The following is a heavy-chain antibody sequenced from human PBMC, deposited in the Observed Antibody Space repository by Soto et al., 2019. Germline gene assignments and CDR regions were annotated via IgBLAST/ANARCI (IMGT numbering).Heavy chain of an antibody. CDR3: ARDPGDSSGYFYFDY. CDR2: IYYSGST. CDR1: GGSISSYY. D-gene: IGHD3-22*01. Sequence: QVQLQESGPGLVKPSETLSLTCTVSGGSISSYYWSWIRQPPGKGLEWIGYIYYSGSTNYNPSLKSRVTISVDTSKNQFSLKLSSVTAADTAVYYCARDPGDSSGYFYFDYWGQGTLVTVSS. V-gene: IGHV4-59*01. J-gene: IGHJ4*02.